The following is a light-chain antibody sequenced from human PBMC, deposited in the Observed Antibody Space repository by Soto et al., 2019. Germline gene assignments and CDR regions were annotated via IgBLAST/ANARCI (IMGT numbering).Light chain of an antibody. J-gene: IGKJ1*01. CDR2: AAS. Sequence: AIRMTQSPSSLSASTGDRVTITCRASQGISSYLAWYQQKPGKAPKLLISAASTLQSGVPSRFSGSGSGTDFTLTISSLQPEDFATYCCQQVKSYPWTFGQGTKVDIK. CDR1: QGISSY. V-gene: IGKV1-8*01. CDR3: QQVKSYPWT.